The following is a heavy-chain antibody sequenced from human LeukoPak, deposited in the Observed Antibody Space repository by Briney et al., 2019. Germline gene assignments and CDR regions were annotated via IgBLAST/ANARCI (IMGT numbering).Heavy chain of an antibody. CDR1: GGSFSGYY. V-gene: IGHV4-34*01. CDR2: INHSGST. D-gene: IGHD3-9*01. J-gene: IGHJ5*02. CDR3: ARRRSSPTGYYFGGKNWFDP. Sequence: PSETLSLTCAVYGGSFSGYYWSWIRQPPGKGPEWIGEINHSGSTNYNPSLKSRVTISVDTSKNQFSLKLSSVTAADTAVYYCARRRSSPTGYYFGGKNWFDPWGQGTLVTVSS.